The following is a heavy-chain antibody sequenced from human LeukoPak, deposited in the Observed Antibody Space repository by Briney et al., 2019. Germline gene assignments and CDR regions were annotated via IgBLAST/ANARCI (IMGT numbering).Heavy chain of an antibody. Sequence: PSETLSLTCTVSGGSISSSFWSWIRQPPGKGLEWVGHIYYSGSNEYNPSLKSRVIISVDTYKNQFSLKLSSATAADTAVYYCARAFSLGELSFHFDYWGQGTLVTVSS. CDR3: ARAFSLGELSFHFDY. CDR2: IYYSGSN. CDR1: GGSISSSF. V-gene: IGHV4-59*01. J-gene: IGHJ4*02. D-gene: IGHD3-16*02.